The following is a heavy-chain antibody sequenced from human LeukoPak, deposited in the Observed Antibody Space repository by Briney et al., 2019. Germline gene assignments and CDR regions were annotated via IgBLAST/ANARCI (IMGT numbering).Heavy chain of an antibody. CDR1: GLSFSDYA. CDR3: ARDNDPDYSSSPGWFDS. D-gene: IGHD6-6*01. V-gene: IGHV3-30-3*01. CDR2: ISSDGGNK. Sequence: SGGSLRLSCAAPGLSFSDYAMNWVRRAPGKGLEWVAAISSDGGNKFYADSVKGRFTVSRDNSRNTLYLQMNSLTVEDTAVYYCARDNDPDYSSSPGWFDSWGQGTLVTVSS. J-gene: IGHJ5*01.